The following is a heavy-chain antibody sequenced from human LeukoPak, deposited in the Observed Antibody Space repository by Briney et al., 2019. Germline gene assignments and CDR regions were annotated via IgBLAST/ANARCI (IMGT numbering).Heavy chain of an antibody. CDR3: ARVSTTDIVAVDY. V-gene: IGHV3-48*03. D-gene: IGHD5-12*01. J-gene: IGHJ4*02. CDR2: NSCSGSTT. Sequence: GGSLRLPCGASGYTFSRYDMNWARQAPGKGLEGVSYNSCSGSTTYYADSVKGRFPIYRDNAEHSLYLQRNRLRAEDTAVYYWARVSTTDIVAVDYWGQGTLVTVSS. CDR1: GYTFSRYD.